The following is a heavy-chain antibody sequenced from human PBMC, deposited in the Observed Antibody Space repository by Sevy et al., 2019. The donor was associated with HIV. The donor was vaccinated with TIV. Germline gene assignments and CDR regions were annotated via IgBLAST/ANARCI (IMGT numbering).Heavy chain of an antibody. CDR3: ASTKYRYGSSGYYNS. D-gene: IGHD3-22*01. V-gene: IGHV4-59*12. CDR2: IYYTGST. Sequence: SETLSLTCSVSGASISSYYWSWIRQPPEKGLEWIGYIYYTGSTNYNPSLKSRVSVSIDTSNNQFSLKLSSVTAADTAVYYCASTKYRYGSSGYYNSWGQGTLVTVSS. CDR1: GASISSYY. J-gene: IGHJ4*02.